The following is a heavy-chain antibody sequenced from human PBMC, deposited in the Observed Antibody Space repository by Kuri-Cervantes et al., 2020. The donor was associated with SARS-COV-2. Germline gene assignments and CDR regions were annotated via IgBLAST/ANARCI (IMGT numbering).Heavy chain of an antibody. D-gene: IGHD6-13*01. J-gene: IGHJ4*02. CDR1: GFNFSTTD. V-gene: IGHV3-30*03. CDR3: ARDPPKHSSSWYRFGVGYFDY. CDR2: ISYDGKNK. Sequence: LSLTCVASGFNFSTTDMHWVRQAPGKGLEWVTFISYDGKNKKCMASGKGRFTISRDNSKNTLYLQMNSLRAEDTAVYYCARDPPKHSSSWYRFGVGYFDYWGQGTLVTVSS.